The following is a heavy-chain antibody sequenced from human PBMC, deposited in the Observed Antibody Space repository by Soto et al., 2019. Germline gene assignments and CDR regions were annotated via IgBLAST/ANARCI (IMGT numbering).Heavy chain of an antibody. D-gene: IGHD1-1*01. CDR3: ATNDPCARFHP. J-gene: IGHJ5*02. V-gene: IGHV1-2*02. Sequence: QVQLVQSGAEVKKPGASVKVSCKAPRYIFTAYFMHWVRQAPGQGLEWMGWINSNNGATHYGLSFQGRVTISMVMSISTAYKELVRWRSVATSLYYLATNDPCARFHPWWEGTQVIVS. CDR1: RYIFTAYF. CDR2: INSNNGAT.